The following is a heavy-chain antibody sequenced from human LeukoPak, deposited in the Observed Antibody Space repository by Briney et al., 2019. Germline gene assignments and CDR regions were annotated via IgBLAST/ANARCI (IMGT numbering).Heavy chain of an antibody. CDR2: IIPIFGTA. CDR3: ARDADYCSSTSCYENWFDP. J-gene: IGHJ5*02. CDR1: GGTFSSYA. D-gene: IGHD2-2*01. Sequence: SVKVSCKASGGTFSSYAISWVRQAPRQGLEWMGGIIPIFGTANYAQKFQGRVTITTDESTSTAYMELSSLRSEDTAVYYCARDADYCSSTSCYENWFDPWGQGTLVTVSS. V-gene: IGHV1-69*05.